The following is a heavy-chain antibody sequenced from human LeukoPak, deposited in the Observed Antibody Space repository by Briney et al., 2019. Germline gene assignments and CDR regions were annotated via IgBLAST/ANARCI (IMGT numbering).Heavy chain of an antibody. D-gene: IGHD2-2*01. Sequence: SQTLSLTCTVSGGSISSGSYYWSWIRQPAGKGLEGIGRIYTSGSTNYNPSLKSRVTISVDTSKNQFSLKLSSVTAADTASYYCAREQVVPAAMGYYYYMDVWGKGTTVTVSS. CDR2: IYTSGST. J-gene: IGHJ6*03. CDR3: AREQVVPAAMGYYYYMDV. CDR1: GGSISSGSYY. V-gene: IGHV4-61*02.